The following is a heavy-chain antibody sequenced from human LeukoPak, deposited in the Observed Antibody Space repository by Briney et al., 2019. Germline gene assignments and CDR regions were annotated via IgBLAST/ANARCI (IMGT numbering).Heavy chain of an antibody. D-gene: IGHD1-1*01. CDR3: ARGSGVELEATQTAFDI. CDR2: IYYSGST. J-gene: IGHJ3*02. V-gene: IGHV4-39*07. CDR1: GGSISSSSYY. Sequence: SETLSLTCTVSGGSISSSSYYWGWIRQPPGKGLEWIGSIYYSGSTYYNPSLKSRVTISVDTSKNQFSLKLSSVTAADTAVYYCARGSGVELEATQTAFDIWGQGTMVTVSS.